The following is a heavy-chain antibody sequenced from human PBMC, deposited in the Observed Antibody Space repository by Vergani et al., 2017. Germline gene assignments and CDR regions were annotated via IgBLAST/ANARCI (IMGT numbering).Heavy chain of an antibody. CDR3: ARDHSAMVTGGEANFDY. CDR1: GFTLSSYA. V-gene: IGHV3-30-3*01. J-gene: IGHJ4*02. CDR2: ISYDGSNK. Sequence: QLVESGGGVVQPGRSLRLSCAASGFTLSSYAMHWVRQAPGKGLEWVAVISYDGSNKYYADSVKGRFTISRDNSKNTLYLQMNSLRAEDTAVYYCARDHSAMVTGGEANFDYWGQGTLVTVSS. D-gene: IGHD5-18*01.